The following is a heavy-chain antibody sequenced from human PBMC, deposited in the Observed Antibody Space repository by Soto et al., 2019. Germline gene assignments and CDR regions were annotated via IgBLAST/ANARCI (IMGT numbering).Heavy chain of an antibody. CDR2: ISSSSSYI. CDR1: GFTFSSYS. D-gene: IGHD3-3*01. Sequence: GGSLRLSCAASGFTFSSYSMNWVRQAPGKGLEWVSSISSSSSYIYYADSVKGRFTISRDNAKNSLYLQMNSLRAEDTAVYYCARGLTYYDFWSGYPTPNGMDVWGQGTTVTVSS. J-gene: IGHJ6*02. CDR3: ARGLTYYDFWSGYPTPNGMDV. V-gene: IGHV3-21*01.